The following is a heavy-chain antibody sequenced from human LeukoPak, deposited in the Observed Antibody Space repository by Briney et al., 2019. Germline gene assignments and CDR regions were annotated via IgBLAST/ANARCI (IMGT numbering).Heavy chain of an antibody. J-gene: IGHJ3*02. V-gene: IGHV3-21*01. Sequence: GGSLRLSCAASGFTFSSYGMHWVRQAPGKGLEWVSSISSSSSYIYYADSVKGRFTISRDNAKNSLYLRMNSLRAEDTAVYYCARATFNYYDSRRAAFDIWGQGTMVTVSS. D-gene: IGHD3-22*01. CDR1: GFTFSSYG. CDR3: ARATFNYYDSRRAAFDI. CDR2: ISSSSSYI.